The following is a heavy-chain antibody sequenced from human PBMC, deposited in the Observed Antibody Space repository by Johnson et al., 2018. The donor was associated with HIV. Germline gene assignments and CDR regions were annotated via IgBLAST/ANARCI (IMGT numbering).Heavy chain of an antibody. D-gene: IGHD6-13*01. CDR1: GFTFSDYY. Sequence: VQLVESGGGLVKPGGSLRLSCAASGFTFSDYYMSWIRQAPGKGLEWVSGIYSGGSTYYADSVKGRFTISRDKSKNTLYLQMNSLRAEDTAVYYCAKIAAAAGLKDAFDMWGQGTMVTVSS. V-gene: IGHV3-66*02. CDR3: AKIAAAAGLKDAFDM. J-gene: IGHJ3*02. CDR2: IYSGGST.